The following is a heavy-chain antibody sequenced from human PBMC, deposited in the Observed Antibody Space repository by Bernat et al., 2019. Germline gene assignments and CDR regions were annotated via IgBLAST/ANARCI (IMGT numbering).Heavy chain of an antibody. J-gene: IGHJ6*02. CDR3: ARDGKDIVLVPAGVDYYYGMDV. V-gene: IGHV1-18*01. Sequence: QVQLVQSGAEVKKPGASVKVSCKASGHTFTSYGISWVRQAPGQGLEWMGWISAYNGNTNYAQKLQGRVTMTTDTSTSTAYMELRSLRSDDTAVYYCARDGKDIVLVPAGVDYYYGMDVWGQGTTVTVSS. CDR2: ISAYNGNT. CDR1: GHTFTSYG. D-gene: IGHD2-2*01.